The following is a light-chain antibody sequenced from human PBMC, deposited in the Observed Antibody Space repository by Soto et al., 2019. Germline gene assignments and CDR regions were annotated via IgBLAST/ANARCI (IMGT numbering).Light chain of an antibody. CDR1: QRLRGTY. J-gene: IGKJ2*01. CDR2: GAS. Sequence: VLTQSPGTLSLSPGAPATLSCRASQRLRGTYFAWYPQQPGQAPRLLIYGASSRATGIPDRFSGSGSGTDFTLTISRLESEDFAGYYCQQYGGSPYTFGQGTKLEIK. CDR3: QQYGGSPYT. V-gene: IGKV3-20*01.